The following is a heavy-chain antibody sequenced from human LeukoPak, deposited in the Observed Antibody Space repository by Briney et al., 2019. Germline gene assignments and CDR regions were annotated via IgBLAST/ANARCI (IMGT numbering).Heavy chain of an antibody. CDR2: INPNSGGT. D-gene: IGHD6-13*01. V-gene: IGHV1-2*02. Sequence: ASVKVSCKASGYTLTGYFLHWVRRAPGQGFEWMGWINPNSGGTYYTQRFQGRVTMTRDTSISTAYMELSSLRSDDTAVYYCARAQSLTAPAGTFANSWGQGTLVTVSS. CDR1: GYTLTGYF. J-gene: IGHJ4*02. CDR3: ARAQSLTAPAGTFANS.